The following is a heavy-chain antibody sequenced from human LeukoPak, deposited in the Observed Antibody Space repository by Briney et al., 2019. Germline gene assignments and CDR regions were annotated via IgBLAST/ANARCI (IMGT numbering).Heavy chain of an antibody. Sequence: GGSLRLSCAASGFTFSTYWMSWVRQAPGKGLEWVANIKEDGSEKNYADSVKGRFTISRDNAKNSLYLQMNSLRAEDTAVYYCARTNYYYDSSGYYQDYWGQGTLVTVSS. V-gene: IGHV3-7*04. J-gene: IGHJ4*02. D-gene: IGHD3-22*01. CDR3: ARTNYYYDSSGYYQDY. CDR1: GFTFSTYW. CDR2: IKEDGSEK.